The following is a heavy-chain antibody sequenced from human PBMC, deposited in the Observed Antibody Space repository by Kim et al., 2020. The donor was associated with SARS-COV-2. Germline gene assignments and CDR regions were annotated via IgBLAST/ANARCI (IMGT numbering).Heavy chain of an antibody. Sequence: ETNYAQKFQGRVTMTEDTSTDTAYMGLSSLRSEDTAVYYCATGRYSGSYFWGQGTLVTVSS. D-gene: IGHD1-26*01. J-gene: IGHJ4*02. CDR2: ET. V-gene: IGHV1-24*01. CDR3: ATGRYSGSYF.